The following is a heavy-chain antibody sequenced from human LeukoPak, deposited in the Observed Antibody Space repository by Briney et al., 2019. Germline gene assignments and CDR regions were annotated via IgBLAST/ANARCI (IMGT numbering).Heavy chain of an antibody. Sequence: SETLSLTCTVSGGSISSSSYYWGWSRQPPGKGLEWIGSIYYSGSTYYNPSLRSRVTISVDTSKNQFSLKLSSVTAADTAVYYCASLRILGIQLWTYYYMDVWGKGTTVTVSS. CDR1: GGSISSSSYY. CDR3: ASLRILGIQLWTYYYMDV. V-gene: IGHV4-39*07. D-gene: IGHD5-18*01. J-gene: IGHJ6*03. CDR2: IYYSGST.